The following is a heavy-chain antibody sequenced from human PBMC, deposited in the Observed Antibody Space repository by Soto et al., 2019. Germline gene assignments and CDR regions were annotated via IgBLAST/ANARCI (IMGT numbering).Heavy chain of an antibody. CDR2: ISAYNGNT. J-gene: IGHJ4*02. Sequence: QVQLVQSGAEVKKPGASVKVSCKASGYTFTSYGISWVRQAPGQGLEWMGWISAYNGNTNYAQKLQGRVTMTTDTDXXTAYMELRSLRADDTAVYYWAREGSSSWYGGGIDYGGQGTLVTVSS. CDR3: AREGSSSWYGGGIDY. CDR1: GYTFTSYG. V-gene: IGHV1-18*01. D-gene: IGHD6-13*01.